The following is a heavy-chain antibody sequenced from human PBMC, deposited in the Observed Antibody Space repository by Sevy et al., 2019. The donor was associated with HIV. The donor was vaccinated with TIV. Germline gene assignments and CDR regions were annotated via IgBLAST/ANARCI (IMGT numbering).Heavy chain of an antibody. J-gene: IGHJ5*02. CDR3: ASGLGENWFDP. CDR1: GGSISSSSYY. CDR2: IYYSGST. D-gene: IGHD1-26*01. V-gene: IGHV4-39*01. Sequence: SETLSLTCTVSGGSISSSSYYWGWIRHPPGKGLEWIGSIYYSGSTYYNPSLKSRVTISVDTSKNQFSLKLSSVTAADTAVYYCASGLGENWFDPWGQGTLVTVSS.